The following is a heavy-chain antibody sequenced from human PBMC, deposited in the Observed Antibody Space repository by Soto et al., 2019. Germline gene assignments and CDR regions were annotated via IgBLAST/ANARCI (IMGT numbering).Heavy chain of an antibody. CDR2: IYHSGNT. D-gene: IGHD2-15*01. CDR3: ARAHAPTLPFDY. V-gene: IGHV4-59*01. Sequence: SETLSLTCTVSGASIRNVYWSWIRQSPGKGLEWIGFIYHSGNTKYNPSLKSRVTISIDTSNNQFSLSLKSVTAADTAVYFCARAHAPTLPFDYWGQGTMVTVYS. J-gene: IGHJ4*02. CDR1: GASIRNVY.